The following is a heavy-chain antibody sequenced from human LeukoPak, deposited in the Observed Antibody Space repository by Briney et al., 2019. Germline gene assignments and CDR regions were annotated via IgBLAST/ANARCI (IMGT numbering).Heavy chain of an antibody. D-gene: IGHD1-7*01. Sequence: ASVKVSCKASGYTFTSYDINWVRQATGLGLEWMGWMNPNSGNTGYAQKFQGRVTITRDTSVSTAYMELSSLRSEDTAVYYCARDGGQTGTGAFDYWGQGTLVTVSS. CDR3: ARDGGQTGTGAFDY. V-gene: IGHV1-8*03. CDR1: GYTFTSYD. CDR2: MNPNSGNT. J-gene: IGHJ4*02.